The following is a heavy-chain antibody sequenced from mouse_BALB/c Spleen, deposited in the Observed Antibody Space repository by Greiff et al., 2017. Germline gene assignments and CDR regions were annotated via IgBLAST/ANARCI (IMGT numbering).Heavy chain of an antibody. Sequence: EVHLVESGGGLVKPGGSLKLSCAASGFTFSSYAMSWVRQTPEKRLEWVASISSGGSTYYPDSVKGRFTISRDNAKNTLYLQMSSLKSEDTAMYYCARHWYYGSSYYAMDYGGQGTSVTVSS. CDR2: ISSGGST. V-gene: IGHV5-6-5*01. CDR3: ARHWYYGSSYYAMDY. D-gene: IGHD1-1*01. J-gene: IGHJ4*01. CDR1: GFTFSSYA.